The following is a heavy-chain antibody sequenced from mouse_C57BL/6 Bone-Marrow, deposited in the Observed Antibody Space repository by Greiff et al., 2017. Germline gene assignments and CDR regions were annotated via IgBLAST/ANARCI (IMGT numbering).Heavy chain of an antibody. CDR2: INYDGSST. J-gene: IGHJ1*03. CDR3: ARDKGSSCYWYFDV. D-gene: IGHD1-1*01. Sequence: EVHLVESEGGLVQPGSSMTLSCTASGFTFSDYYMAWVRQVPEKGLEWVANINYDGSSTYYLDSLKSRFIISRDNAKNILYLQMSSLKSEDTATXYCARDKGSSCYWYFDVWGTGTTVTVSS. CDR1: GFTFSDYY. V-gene: IGHV5-16*01.